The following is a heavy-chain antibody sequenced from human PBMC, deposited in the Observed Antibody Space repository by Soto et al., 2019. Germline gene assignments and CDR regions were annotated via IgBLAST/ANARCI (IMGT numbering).Heavy chain of an antibody. CDR1: GFTFRKHA. CDR3: AKDVADRCIDT. V-gene: IGHV3-23*01. CDR2: ITASGSAT. J-gene: IGHJ5*02. D-gene: IGHD2-15*01. Sequence: EVQVLESGGALVQPGGSLRLSCAASGFTFRKHAMTWVRQAPGQGLEYVSSITASGSATFYAASVRGRFAIYRDKDKRTLYLQLSSLRAEHTALYYGAKDVADRCIDTWGQGTLVTVSS.